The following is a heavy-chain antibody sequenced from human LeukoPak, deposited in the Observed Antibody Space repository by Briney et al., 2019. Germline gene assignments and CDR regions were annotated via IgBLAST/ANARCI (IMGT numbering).Heavy chain of an antibody. J-gene: IGHJ4*02. CDR1: GFTFSTYA. CDR2: ISYDGTNK. V-gene: IGHV3-30*09. Sequence: PGGSLRLSCAVSGFTFSTYAMHWVRQAPGKGLEWVAVISYDGTNKYYADSVKGRFAISRDNSKNTLYLQMSSLRAEDTAVYYCARGYGGNSVALGYWGQGTLVTVSS. CDR3: ARGYGGNSVALGY. D-gene: IGHD4-23*01.